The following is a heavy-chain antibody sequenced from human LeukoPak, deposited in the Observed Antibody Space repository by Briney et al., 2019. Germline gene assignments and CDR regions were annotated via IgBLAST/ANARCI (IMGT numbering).Heavy chain of an antibody. CDR3: ARDRAAAGHDSFDY. Sequence: PGGSLRLPCAASGFTFSSYSMNWVRQAPGKGLEWVSSISSSSSYIYYADSVKGRFTISRDNAKNSLYLQMNSLRAEDTAVYYCARDRAAAGHDSFDYWGQGTLVTVSS. D-gene: IGHD6-13*01. V-gene: IGHV3-21*01. CDR2: ISSSSSYI. J-gene: IGHJ4*02. CDR1: GFTFSSYS.